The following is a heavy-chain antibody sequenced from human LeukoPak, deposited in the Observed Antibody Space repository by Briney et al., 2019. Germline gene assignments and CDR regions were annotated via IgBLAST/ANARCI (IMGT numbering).Heavy chain of an antibody. CDR3: ARVAYCGGDCYYSGWGYFDY. V-gene: IGHV4-38-2*01. Sequence: SETLSLTCAVSGYSISSGYYWGWIRQPPGKGLEWIGSIYHSGNTYYNPSLKSRVTISVDTSKNQFSLNLSSVTAADTAVYYCARVAYCGGDCYYSGWGYFDYWGQGTLVTVSS. D-gene: IGHD2-21*02. CDR2: IYHSGNT. CDR1: GYSISSGYY. J-gene: IGHJ4*02.